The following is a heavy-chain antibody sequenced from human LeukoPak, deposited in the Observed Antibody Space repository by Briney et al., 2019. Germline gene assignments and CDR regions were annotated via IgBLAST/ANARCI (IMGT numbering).Heavy chain of an antibody. J-gene: IGHJ4*02. Sequence: PGGSLRLSCAASGFSFIGYGMSWIRQAPGKGLEWVSSISSGSGYIYYADSVKGRFTISRDNAKTSLYLQMNNLRAEDAAVYYCVRGGGMQGSGYWGQGTLVTVSS. V-gene: IGHV3-21*04. D-gene: IGHD3-16*01. CDR3: VRGGGMQGSGY. CDR2: ISSGSGYI. CDR1: GFSFIGYG.